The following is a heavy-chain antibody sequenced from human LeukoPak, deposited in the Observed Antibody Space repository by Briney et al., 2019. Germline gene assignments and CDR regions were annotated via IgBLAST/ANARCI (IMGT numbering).Heavy chain of an antibody. CDR1: GYTFTGYY. V-gene: IGHV1-2*02. CDR2: INPNSGGT. CDR3: ARDVGAAAGNAFDI. D-gene: IGHD6-13*01. Sequence: ASVKVSCKASGYTFTGYYMHWVGQAPGQGLEWMGWINPNSGGTNYAQKFQGRVTMTRDTSIRKDYMELSRLRSDDTAVYYCARDVGAAAGNAFDIWGQGTMVTVSS. J-gene: IGHJ3*02.